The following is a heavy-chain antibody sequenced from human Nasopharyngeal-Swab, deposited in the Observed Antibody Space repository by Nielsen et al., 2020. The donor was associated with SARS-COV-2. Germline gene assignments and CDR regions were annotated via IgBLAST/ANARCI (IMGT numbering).Heavy chain of an antibody. CDR2: FDPEDGET. V-gene: IGHV1-24*01. Sequence: ASVKVSCKVSGYTLTELSMHWVRQAPGKGLEWMGGFDPEDGETIYAQKFQGRVTMTTDTSTSTAYMELRSLRSDDTAVYYCARPAGSYYGYFDYWGQGTLVTVSS. CDR3: ARPAGSYYGYFDY. D-gene: IGHD1-26*01. CDR1: GYTLTELS. J-gene: IGHJ4*02.